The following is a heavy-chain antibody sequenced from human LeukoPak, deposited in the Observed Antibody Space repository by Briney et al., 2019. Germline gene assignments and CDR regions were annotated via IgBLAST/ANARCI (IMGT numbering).Heavy chain of an antibody. D-gene: IGHD4-11*01. CDR1: GFTFSRYD. J-gene: IGHJ6*03. CDR2: ISSNGGST. Sequence: PGGSLRLSCAASGFTFSRYDMYWVRQAPGKGLEYVSAISSNGGSTYYANSVKGRFTISRDNSKNTLYLQMGSLRVEDMAVYYCARGNSNYFHYYYMDVWGKGTTVTVSS. V-gene: IGHV3-64*01. CDR3: ARGNSNYFHYYYMDV.